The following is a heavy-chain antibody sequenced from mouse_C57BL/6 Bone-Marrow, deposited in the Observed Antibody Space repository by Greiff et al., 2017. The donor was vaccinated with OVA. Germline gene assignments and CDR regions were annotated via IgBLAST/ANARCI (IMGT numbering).Heavy chain of an antibody. J-gene: IGHJ3*01. Sequence: DVKVEESGPGMVKPSQSLSLTCTVTGYSITSGYDWHWIRHFPGNKLEWMGYISYSGSTNYNPSLKSRISITHDTSKNHFFLKLNSVTTEDTATYYCARGGGSSYAWFAYWGQGTLVTVSA. CDR1: GYSITSGYD. CDR3: ARGGGSSYAWFAY. D-gene: IGHD1-1*01. V-gene: IGHV3-1*01. CDR2: ISYSGST.